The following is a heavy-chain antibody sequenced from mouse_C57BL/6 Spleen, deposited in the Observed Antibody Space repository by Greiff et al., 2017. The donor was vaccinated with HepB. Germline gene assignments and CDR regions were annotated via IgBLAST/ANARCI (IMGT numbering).Heavy chain of an antibody. D-gene: IGHD1-1*01. CDR3: ARDYYGSSPLAMDY. CDR1: GYTFTDYY. V-gene: IGHV1-19*01. Sequence: EVQLQQSGPVLVKPGASVKMSCKASGYTFTDYYMNWVKQSHGKSLEWIGVINPYNGGTSYNQKFKGKATLTVDKSSSTAYMELNSLTSEDSAVYYCARDYYGSSPLAMDYWGQGTSVTVSS. CDR2: INPYNGGT. J-gene: IGHJ4*01.